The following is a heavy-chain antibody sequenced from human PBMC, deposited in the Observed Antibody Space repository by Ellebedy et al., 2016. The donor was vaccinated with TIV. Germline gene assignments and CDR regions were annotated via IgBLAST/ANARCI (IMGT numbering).Heavy chain of an antibody. J-gene: IGHJ5*01. D-gene: IGHD1-26*01. CDR1: GGSISSTSYY. CDR3: AREVRGEHLHYFHS. CDR2: MYFGGST. Sequence: MPSETLSLTCTFSGGSISSTSYYWGWIRQPPGKGLEWIGNMYFGGSTNYNPSLKSRVTISVDTSENQFSLKLSSLTAADTALYYCAREVRGEHLHYFHSWGHGTLVSVPS. V-gene: IGHV4-39*07.